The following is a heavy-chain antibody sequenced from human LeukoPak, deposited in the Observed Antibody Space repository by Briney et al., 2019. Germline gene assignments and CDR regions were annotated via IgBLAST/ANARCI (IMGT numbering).Heavy chain of an antibody. CDR1: GGSISGSSYY. CDR2: IYYRGST. V-gene: IGHV4-39*01. D-gene: IGHD2-21*02. Sequence: SETLSLTCSVSGGSISGSSYYWGWIRQPPGRGLEWIGNIYYRGSTYYNPSLKSRVIMSIDTSKNQFSLKVNSVTATDTAVYYCAKTVWSRLAAGLDSWGQGALVTVSS. CDR3: AKTVWSRLAAGLDS. J-gene: IGHJ4*02.